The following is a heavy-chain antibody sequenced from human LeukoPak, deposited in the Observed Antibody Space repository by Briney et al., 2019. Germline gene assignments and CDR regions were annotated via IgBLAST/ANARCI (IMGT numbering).Heavy chain of an antibody. CDR3: ARRTFASGWNFFDY. D-gene: IGHD6-19*01. V-gene: IGHV3-66*01. CDR2: INSGGIT. CDR1: GFTVSTNY. J-gene: IGHJ4*02. Sequence: PGGSLRLSCAASGFTVSTNYMPWVRQAPGKGLEWVSLINSGGITYYADSVKGSFTISIDNSKNTLYLQKNSLRAEDTAVYYCARRTFASGWNFFDYWGQGTLVTVSS.